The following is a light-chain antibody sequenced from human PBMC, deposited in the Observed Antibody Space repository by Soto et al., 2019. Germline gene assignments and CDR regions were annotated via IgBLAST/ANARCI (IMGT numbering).Light chain of an antibody. CDR2: GSS. V-gene: IGKV1-9*01. Sequence: IQLTQSPSSLSASVGDSVTITCPASQGIITYLAWYQQKPGKAPNLLIYGSSTLQSGVPLRFSGSGSGTDFTLTINSLQAEDFATYYCQQTRSYPSTFGGGTKVDIK. CDR1: QGIITY. CDR3: QQTRSYPST. J-gene: IGKJ4*01.